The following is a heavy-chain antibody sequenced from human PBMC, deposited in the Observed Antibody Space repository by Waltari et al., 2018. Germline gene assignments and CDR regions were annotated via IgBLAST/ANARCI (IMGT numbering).Heavy chain of an antibody. Sequence: QVQLQESGPGLVKPSETLSLTCTVSGGSISSHYWSWIRQPPGKGLEWIGYIYYSGSTNYNPSLKSRVTISVDTSKNQFSLKLSSVTAADTAVYYCARDDYSNQYGMDVWGQGTLVTVSS. V-gene: IGHV4-59*11. CDR3: ARDDYSNQYGMDV. CDR1: GGSISSHY. D-gene: IGHD4-4*01. J-gene: IGHJ6*02. CDR2: IYYSGST.